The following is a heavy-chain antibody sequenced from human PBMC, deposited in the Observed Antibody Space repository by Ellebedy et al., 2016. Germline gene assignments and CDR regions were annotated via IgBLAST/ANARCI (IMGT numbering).Heavy chain of an antibody. CDR3: ARGITGLEYFQH. V-gene: IGHV3-33*01. J-gene: IGHJ1*01. CDR2: IWYDGSNK. D-gene: IGHD1-14*01. Sequence: GGSLRLSCAASGFTFYSYAMHWVRQAPGKGLEWVAVIWYDGSNKYYADSVKGRFTISRDNSKNTLYLQMNSLRAEDTAIYYCARGITGLEYFQHWGQGTLVTVSS. CDR1: GFTFYSYA.